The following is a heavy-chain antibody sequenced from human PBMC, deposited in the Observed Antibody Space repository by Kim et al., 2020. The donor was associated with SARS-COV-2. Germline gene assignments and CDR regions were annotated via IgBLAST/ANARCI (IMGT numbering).Heavy chain of an antibody. CDR3: ARGGDAFDI. CDR1: RFTFSSFG. V-gene: IGHV3-33*01. J-gene: IGHJ3*02. CDR2: IWYDGSQK. Sequence: GGSLRLSCAASRFTFSSFGMHWVRQAPGKGLEWVAVIWYDGSQKYYADSVKVRFIISRDNSKNTLYLQMNSLRGEDTAVYYCARGGDAFDIWGQGTMVTVSS.